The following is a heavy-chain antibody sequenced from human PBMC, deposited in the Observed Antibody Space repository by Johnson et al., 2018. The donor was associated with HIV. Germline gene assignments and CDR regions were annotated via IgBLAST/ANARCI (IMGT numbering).Heavy chain of an antibody. CDR1: GFTVSSNY. CDR2: IYSGGST. CDR3: AKGRGYDYDALDF. V-gene: IGHV3-53*01. Sequence: VQLVESGGGLIQPGGSLRLSCAASGFTVSSNYMSWVRQAPGQGLEWVSVIYSGGSTYYADSVRGRFSISRDKSKDTLYLQMSSLRAEDTAVYYCAKGRGYDYDALDFWGQGTMVTVSS. J-gene: IGHJ3*01. D-gene: IGHD5-12*01.